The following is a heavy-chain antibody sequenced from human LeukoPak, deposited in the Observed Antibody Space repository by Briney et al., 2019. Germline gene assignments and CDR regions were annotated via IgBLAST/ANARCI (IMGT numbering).Heavy chain of an antibody. CDR1: GGSFSGYY. Sequence: SVTLSLTCAVYGGSFSGYYWSWIRQPPGKGLEWIGEINHSGSSNYNPSLKSRVTISVDTSKNQFSLKLSSVTAADTAVYYCARGLDYYGSGRKQGMDVWGQGTTVTVSS. D-gene: IGHD3-10*01. CDR2: INHSGSS. V-gene: IGHV4-34*01. CDR3: ARGLDYYGSGRKQGMDV. J-gene: IGHJ6*02.